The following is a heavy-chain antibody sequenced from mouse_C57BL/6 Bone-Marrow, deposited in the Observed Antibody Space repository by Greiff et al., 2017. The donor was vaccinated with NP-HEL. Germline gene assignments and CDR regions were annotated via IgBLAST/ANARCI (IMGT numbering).Heavy chain of an antibody. J-gene: IGHJ1*03. V-gene: IGHV2-2*01. CDR1: GFSLTSYG. D-gene: IGHD3-1*01. CDR2: IWSGGST. CDR3: ARNSGDSWYFDV. Sequence: QVQLQQSGPGLVQPSQSLSITCTVSGFSLTSYGVHWVRQSPGQGLEWLGVIWSGGSTDYNAAFISRLSISKDNSKSQVFFKMNSLQADDTAIYYCARNSGDSWYFDVWGTGTTVTVSS.